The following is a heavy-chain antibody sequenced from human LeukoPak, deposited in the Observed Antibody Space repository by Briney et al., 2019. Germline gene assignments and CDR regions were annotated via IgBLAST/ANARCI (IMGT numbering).Heavy chain of an antibody. J-gene: IGHJ6*03. D-gene: IGHD5-18*01. V-gene: IGHV3-7*01. Sequence: PGGSLRLSCAASGFTFSSYWMSWVRQAPGKGLEWVANIKQDGSEKYYVDSVKGRFTISRDNAKNSLYLQMNSLRAEDTAVYYCARGVDTAMVYYYYMDVWGKGTTVTVSS. CDR1: GFTFSSYW. CDR3: ARGVDTAMVYYYYMDV. CDR2: IKQDGSEK.